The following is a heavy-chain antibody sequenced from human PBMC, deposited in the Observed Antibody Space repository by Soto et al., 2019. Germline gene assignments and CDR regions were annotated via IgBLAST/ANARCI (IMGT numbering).Heavy chain of an antibody. CDR1: GDTFSFYS. Sequence: QVQLVQSGAEVKRPGSSVKVSCKASGDTFSFYSINWVRQAPGLGLEWMGRVNPILSMSNYAQRFQGRVTRPAEKSTSTAYMELSGLRSEDPAMYYCATSYGSGYRAFDYWGQGALVTVSS. V-gene: IGHV1-69*04. CDR2: VNPILSMS. J-gene: IGHJ4*02. D-gene: IGHD3-10*01. CDR3: ATSYGSGYRAFDY.